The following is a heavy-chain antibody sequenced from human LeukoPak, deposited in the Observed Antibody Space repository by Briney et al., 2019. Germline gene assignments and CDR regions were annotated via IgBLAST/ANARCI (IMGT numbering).Heavy chain of an antibody. Sequence: GGSLRLSCAASGFTFSNYPIHWVRQAPGKGLDWVAVISYDGSNKYYADSVRGRFTVSRDNSKNTLYLQMNSLRAEDTAVYYCARAGYGGYFGYWGQGTLVTVSS. CDR1: GFTFSNYP. CDR2: ISYDGSNK. J-gene: IGHJ4*02. CDR3: ARAGYGGYFGY. V-gene: IGHV3-30*04. D-gene: IGHD1-26*01.